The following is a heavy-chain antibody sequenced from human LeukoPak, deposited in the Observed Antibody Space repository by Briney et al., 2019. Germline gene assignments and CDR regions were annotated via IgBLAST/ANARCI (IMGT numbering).Heavy chain of an antibody. CDR3: AKGPHQRGYALYYFDY. Sequence: GGSLRLSCAASGFTFSSYGMSWARQAPGKGLEWVSAISGSGGSTYYADSVKGRFTISRDNSKNTLYLQMNSLRAEDTAVYYCAKGPHQRGYALYYFDYWGQGTLVTVSS. CDR1: GFTFSSYG. CDR2: ISGSGGST. V-gene: IGHV3-23*01. D-gene: IGHD6-25*01. J-gene: IGHJ4*02.